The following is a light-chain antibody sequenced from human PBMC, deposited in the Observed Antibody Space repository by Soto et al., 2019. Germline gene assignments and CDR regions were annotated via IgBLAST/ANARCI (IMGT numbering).Light chain of an antibody. CDR1: QSVSNY. CDR3: QQYDSSPWP. V-gene: IGKV3-20*01. J-gene: IGKJ1*01. Sequence: ESVLTQTQGTLSLSPGERATLSCRASQSVSNYLAWYQQKPGQAPRLLIYDTSSRATGTPDRFSGSGSGTDFTLTISRLEPEDFAVYYCQQYDSSPWPFGQGTKVAIK. CDR2: DTS.